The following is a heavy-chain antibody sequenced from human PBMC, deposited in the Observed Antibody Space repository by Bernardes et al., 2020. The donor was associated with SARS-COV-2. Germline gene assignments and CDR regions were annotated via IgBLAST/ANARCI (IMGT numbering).Heavy chain of an antibody. V-gene: IGHV1-18*01. D-gene: IGHD2-15*01. CDR1: GSTFTSYG. J-gene: IGHJ4*02. Sequence: ASVKVSCKASGSTFTSYGISWVRQAPGQGLEWMGWISAYNDNTNYAQKFQGRVTMTTDTSTSTAYMELRSLRSDDTAVYYCAREDIGYCSGGSCQPFDYWGQGTLVTVSS. CDR2: ISAYNDNT. CDR3: AREDIGYCSGGSCQPFDY.